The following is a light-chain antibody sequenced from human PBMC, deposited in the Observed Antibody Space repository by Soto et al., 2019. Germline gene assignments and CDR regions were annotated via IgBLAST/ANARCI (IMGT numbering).Light chain of an antibody. CDR1: SSDVGGYNY. CDR2: DVN. V-gene: IGLV2-11*01. J-gene: IGLJ3*02. Sequence: QSALTQPRSVSGSPGQSVTISCTGTSSDVGGYNYVSWYQQHPGKAPKLIIYDVNKRPSGVPDRLSGSKSDNTASLTISGLQAADEADYYCGSYAGSYTRVFGGGT. CDR3: GSYAGSYTRV.